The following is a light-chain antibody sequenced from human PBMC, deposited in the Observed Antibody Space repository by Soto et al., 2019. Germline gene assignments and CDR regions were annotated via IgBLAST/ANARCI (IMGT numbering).Light chain of an antibody. V-gene: IGLV2-23*03. CDR2: EGT. J-gene: IGLJ3*02. Sequence: QSALTQPRSVSGSPGQSVTISCTGTSSDVGGYTLVSWYQQNPGKAPKLIIYEGTKRPSGVSNRFSGSKSGNTASLTISGLQAEDEADYYCCSYAGSPTFPWIFGGGTKVTVL. CDR3: CSYAGSPTFPWI. CDR1: SSDVGGYTL.